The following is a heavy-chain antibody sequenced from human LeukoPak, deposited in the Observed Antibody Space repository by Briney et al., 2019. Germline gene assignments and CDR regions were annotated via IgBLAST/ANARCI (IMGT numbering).Heavy chain of an antibody. CDR3: ARASGSYSYYYMDV. J-gene: IGHJ6*03. D-gene: IGHD1-26*01. V-gene: IGHV1-2*02. CDR2: INPNSGGT. Sequence: GASVKASCKASGYTFTGYYMHWVRQAPGQGLEWMGWINPNSGGTNYAQKFQGRVTMTRDTSISTAYMELSRLRSDDTAVYYCARASGSYSYYYMDVWGKGTTVTVSS. CDR1: GYTFTGYY.